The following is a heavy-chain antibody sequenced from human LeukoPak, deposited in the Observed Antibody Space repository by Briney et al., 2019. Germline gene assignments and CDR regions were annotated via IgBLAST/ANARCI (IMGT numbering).Heavy chain of an antibody. V-gene: IGHV3-23*01. CDR1: GFTFSSYA. D-gene: IGHD5-12*01. Sequence: GGSLRLSCAASGFTFSSYAMSWVRQAPGKGLEWVSAISGSGGSTYYADFVKGRFTISRDNSKNTLYLQMNSLRAEDTAVYYCAKDLIVATISHFDYWGQGTLVTVSS. CDR3: AKDLIVATISHFDY. CDR2: ISGSGGST. J-gene: IGHJ4*02.